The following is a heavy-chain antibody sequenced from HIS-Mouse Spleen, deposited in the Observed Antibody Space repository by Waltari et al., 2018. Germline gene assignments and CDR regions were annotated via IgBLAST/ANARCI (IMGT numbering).Heavy chain of an antibody. J-gene: IGHJ4*02. Sequence: QVQLQQWGAGLLKPSETLSLTCAVYGGSFSGDYWSWICQPPGKGLEWIGEINHSGSTNNNPSLKSRVPISVDTSKNQFSLKLSSVTAADTAVYYCASLGYYDSSGYYRYYFDYWGQGTLVTVSS. V-gene: IGHV4-34*01. CDR2: INHSGST. CDR1: GGSFSGDY. D-gene: IGHD3-22*01. CDR3: ASLGYYDSSGYYRYYFDY.